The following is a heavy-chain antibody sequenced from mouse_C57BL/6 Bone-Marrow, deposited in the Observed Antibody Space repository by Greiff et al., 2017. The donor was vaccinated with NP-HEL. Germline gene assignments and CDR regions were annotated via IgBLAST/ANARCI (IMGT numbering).Heavy chain of an antibody. D-gene: IGHD1-1*01. Sequence: QVQLQQPGAELVRPGSSVKLSCKASGYTFTSYWMDWVKQRPGQGLEWIGNIYPSDSETHYNQKFKDKATLTVDKSSSTAYMQLSSLTSEDSAVYYCARGFPYYYGTEFAYWGQGTLVTVSA. V-gene: IGHV1-61*01. CDR1: GYTFTSYW. CDR3: ARGFPYYYGTEFAY. CDR2: IYPSDSET. J-gene: IGHJ3*01.